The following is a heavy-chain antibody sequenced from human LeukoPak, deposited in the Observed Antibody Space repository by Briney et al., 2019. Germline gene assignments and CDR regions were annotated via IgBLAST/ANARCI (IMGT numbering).Heavy chain of an antibody. CDR2: INYSGST. CDR3: AREERKFGGQAH. J-gene: IGHJ4*02. D-gene: IGHD3-10*01. Sequence: SETLSLTCIVSGGSISSYYWSWIRQPPGKGLEWIGYINYSGSTFYNPSLRSRVTISVDTSNNQFSLNLHSVTAADTAVYYCAREERKFGGQAHWGQGTLVTVSS. CDR1: GGSISSYY. V-gene: IGHV4-59*08.